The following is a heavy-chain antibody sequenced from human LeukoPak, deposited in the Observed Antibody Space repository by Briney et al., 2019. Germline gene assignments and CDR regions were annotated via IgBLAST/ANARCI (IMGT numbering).Heavy chain of an antibody. CDR2: ISYDGSNK. CDR3: AKDGLHHSNGPGWGMDV. D-gene: IGHD3-22*01. Sequence: GGSLRLSCAASGFTFSSYGMHWVRQAPGKGLEWGAVISYDGSNKYYADSVKGRFTISRDNSKNTLYLQMNSLRAEDTAVYYCAKDGLHHSNGPGWGMDVWGQGPTVTVSS. J-gene: IGHJ6*02. V-gene: IGHV3-30*18. CDR1: GFTFSSYG.